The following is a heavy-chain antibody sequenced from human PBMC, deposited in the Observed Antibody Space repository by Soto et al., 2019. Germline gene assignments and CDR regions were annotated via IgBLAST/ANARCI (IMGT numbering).Heavy chain of an antibody. CDR3: AQDGRDTRH. J-gene: IGHJ4*01. V-gene: IGHV3-23*01. Sequence: EVQLLESGGGFVQPGGSLRLSCAPSGFTFSSYAMSWVRQAPGKGLEWVSVISGSGGSTYYADSVKGRFTISRDNSKNTLYLQMNSLRAEDTAVYYCAQDGRDTRHWGHGTLVTVSS. CDR1: GFTFSSYA. CDR2: ISGSGGST. D-gene: IGHD5-18*01.